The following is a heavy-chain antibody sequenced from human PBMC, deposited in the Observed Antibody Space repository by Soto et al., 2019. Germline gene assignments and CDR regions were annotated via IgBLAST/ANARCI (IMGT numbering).Heavy chain of an antibody. J-gene: IGHJ6*02. CDR1: GASISSNNW. CDR2: IYHSGST. Sequence: QVQLQESGPGLVKPSGTLSLTCAVSGASISSNNWWSWVRQPPGKGLEWIGEIYHSGSTNYNPSLKSRVTIAVDKSKNQFSLKLSSVTAADTAVYYCARDEAQDYYYGMDVWGQGTTVTVSS. CDR3: ARDEAQDYYYGMDV. V-gene: IGHV4-4*02.